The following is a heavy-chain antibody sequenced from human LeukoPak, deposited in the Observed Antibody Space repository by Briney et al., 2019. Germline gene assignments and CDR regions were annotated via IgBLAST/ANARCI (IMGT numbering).Heavy chain of an antibody. V-gene: IGHV3-48*01. CDR1: GFTFSSYS. D-gene: IGHD5-12*01. CDR2: ISSSSSTI. CDR3: ARDGLRSFSGLEY. J-gene: IGHJ4*02. Sequence: GGSLRLSCAASGFTFSSYSMNWVRQAPGKGLEWVSYISSSSSTIYYADSVKGRFTISRDNAKNSLYLQMNSLRAEDTAVYYCARDGLRSFSGLEYWGQGTLVTVSS.